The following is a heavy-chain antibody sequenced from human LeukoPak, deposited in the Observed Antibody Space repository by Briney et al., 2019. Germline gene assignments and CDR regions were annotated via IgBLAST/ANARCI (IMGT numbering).Heavy chain of an antibody. V-gene: IGHV3-30*02. CDR2: IWSDGNNR. D-gene: IGHD2-8*02. CDR1: GFTFRNYG. Sequence: GGSLRLSCAASGFTFRNYGMHWVRLATGKGLEWVSFIWSDGNNRFYADSVKGRFTISRDNSKNMLYLQMDTLRAEDTALYYCAKDPGASVSGFYMDVWGKGTTVIVSS. CDR3: AKDPGASVSGFYMDV. J-gene: IGHJ6*03.